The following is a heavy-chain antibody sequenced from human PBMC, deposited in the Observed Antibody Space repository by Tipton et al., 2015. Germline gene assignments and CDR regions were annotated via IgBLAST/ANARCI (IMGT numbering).Heavy chain of an antibody. CDR2: IYYSGRT. CDR3: ARDRYYHSRGMDYWYFDL. D-gene: IGHD3-22*01. J-gene: IGHJ2*01. Sequence: LRLSCTVSGDSISRRGYYWSWIRQHPGKGLEWIGYIYYSGRTYYDPSLKSRLTISIDTSKNQFSLKLSSVTAADTAVYYCARDRYYHSRGMDYWYFDLWGRGTLVTVSS. CDR1: GDSISRRGYY. V-gene: IGHV4-31*03.